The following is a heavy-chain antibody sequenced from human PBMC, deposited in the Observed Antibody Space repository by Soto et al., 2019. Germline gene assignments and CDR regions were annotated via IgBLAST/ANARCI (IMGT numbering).Heavy chain of an antibody. CDR2: IYSGGST. Sequence: GGSLRLSCAASGFTVSSNYMSWVRQAPGKGLEWVSVIYSGGSTYYADSVKGRFTISRDNSKNTLYLQMNSLRAEDTAVYYCARDRIAVAGTPAYYYMDVWGKGTTVTVSS. CDR3: ARDRIAVAGTPAYYYMDV. V-gene: IGHV3-66*01. J-gene: IGHJ6*03. D-gene: IGHD6-19*01. CDR1: GFTVSSNY.